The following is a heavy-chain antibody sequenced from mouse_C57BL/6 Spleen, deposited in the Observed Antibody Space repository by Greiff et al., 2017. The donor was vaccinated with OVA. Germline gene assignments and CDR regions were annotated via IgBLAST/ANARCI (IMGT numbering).Heavy chain of an antibody. V-gene: IGHV5-4*01. CDR2: ISDVGSYT. D-gene: IGHD1-1*01. CDR1: GFTFSSYA. CDR3: ARDRYYYGKDYFDY. Sequence: EVQLVESGGGLVKPGGSLKISCAASGFTFSSYAMSWVRQTPEKRLEWVATISDVGSYTNYTDKLKGRFTMSRDNAKNNPYMEISHLTSEDTAMYYCARDRYYYGKDYFDYWGHGTTVTVSS. J-gene: IGHJ2*01.